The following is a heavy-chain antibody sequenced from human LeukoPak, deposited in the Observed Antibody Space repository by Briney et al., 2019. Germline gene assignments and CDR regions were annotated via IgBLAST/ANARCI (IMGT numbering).Heavy chain of an antibody. CDR2: ISSSGSNI. D-gene: IGHD4-17*01. CDR1: GFTFSSYS. CDR3: ARVHYDHYVYYMDV. V-gene: IGHV3-21*01. J-gene: IGHJ6*03. Sequence: GGSLRLSCAASGFTFSSYSMNWVRQAPGKGLEWVSSISSSGSNIYYADSVKGRFTISRDNAKNSLYLQMNSLRAEDTAVYYCARVHYDHYVYYMDVWGKGTTVTVSS.